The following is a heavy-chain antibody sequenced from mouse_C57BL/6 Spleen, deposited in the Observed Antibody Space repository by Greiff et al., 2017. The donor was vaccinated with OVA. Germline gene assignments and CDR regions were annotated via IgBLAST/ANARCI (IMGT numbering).Heavy chain of an antibody. CDR3: ARSDYYGSSPYYYAMDY. V-gene: IGHV1-52*01. D-gene: IGHD1-1*01. CDR1: GYTFTSYW. Sequence: QVQLQQSGAELVRPGSSVKLSCKASGYTFTSYWMHWVKQRPIQGLEWIGNIDPSDSETHYNQKFKDKATLTVDKSSSTAYMQLSSLTSEDSAVYYCARSDYYGSSPYYYAMDYWGQGTSVTVSS. J-gene: IGHJ4*01. CDR2: IDPSDSET.